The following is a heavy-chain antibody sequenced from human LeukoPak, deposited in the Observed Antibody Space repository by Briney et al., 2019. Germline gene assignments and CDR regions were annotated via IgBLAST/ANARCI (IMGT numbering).Heavy chain of an antibody. CDR2: ISKSGDHT. CDR1: GLTFNNYA. Sequence: GGSLRLSCAVSGLTFNNYAMSWVRQAPGKGLEWVSAISKSGDHTYYAASAKGRFTIYRDNSKNTQYLQMNSLRAEDTAVYYCARDLRGRYNWNSVPMDVWGQGTTVTVSS. J-gene: IGHJ6*02. D-gene: IGHD1-7*01. CDR3: ARDLRGRYNWNSVPMDV. V-gene: IGHV3-23*01.